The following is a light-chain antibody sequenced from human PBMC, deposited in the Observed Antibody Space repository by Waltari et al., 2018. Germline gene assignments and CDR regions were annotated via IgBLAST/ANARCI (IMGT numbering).Light chain of an antibody. Sequence: QSALTQPASVSGSPGQSITISCTGTRSDVGSYYLVSWYRQRPGTAPKLMIYEGSKRPSGVSNRFSGSKSGNTASLTISGLQAEDEADYYCCSYAGSSTWVFGGGTKLTVL. J-gene: IGLJ3*02. CDR2: EGS. CDR1: RSDVGSYYL. CDR3: CSYAGSSTWV. V-gene: IGLV2-23*01.